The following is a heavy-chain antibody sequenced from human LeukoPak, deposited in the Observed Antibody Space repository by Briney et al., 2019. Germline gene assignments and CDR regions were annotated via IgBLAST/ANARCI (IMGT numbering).Heavy chain of an antibody. CDR3: ARDGSSGQIFDY. CDR1: GGTFSSYA. Sequence: SVKVSCKASGGTFSSYAISWVRQAPGQGLEWMGGIIPIFGTANYAQKFQGRVTITADESTSTAYMELSSLRSEDTAVYYCARDGSSGQIFDYWGQGTLVTVSS. CDR2: IIPIFGTA. J-gene: IGHJ4*02. D-gene: IGHD6-19*01. V-gene: IGHV1-69*13.